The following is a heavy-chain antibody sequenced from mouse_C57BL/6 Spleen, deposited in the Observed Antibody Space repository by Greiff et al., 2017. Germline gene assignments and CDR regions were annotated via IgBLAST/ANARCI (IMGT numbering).Heavy chain of an antibody. CDR1: GFSLTSYG. V-gene: IGHV2-5*01. CDR2: IWRGGST. Sequence: QVQLKESGPGLVQPSQSLSITCTVSGFSLTSYGVHWVRQSPGKGLEWLGVIWRGGSTDYNAAFMSRLSITKDNSKSQVFFKMNSLQADDTAIYYCAKRPYDYDGGFAYWGQGTLVTVSA. J-gene: IGHJ3*01. CDR3: AKRPYDYDGGFAY. D-gene: IGHD2-4*01.